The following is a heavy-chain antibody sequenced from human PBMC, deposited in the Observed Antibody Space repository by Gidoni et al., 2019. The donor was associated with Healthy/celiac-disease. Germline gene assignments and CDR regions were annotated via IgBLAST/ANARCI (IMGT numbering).Heavy chain of an antibody. CDR1: GYPLTELS. CDR2: FVPEDGET. V-gene: IGHV1-24*01. D-gene: IGHD6-13*01. CDR3: ATARYSSSWSKPLFDY. J-gene: IGHJ4*02. Sequence: QVQLVQSGAAVTKPGASVRFSCKVLGYPLTELSMHWVRQAPGKGLEWMGGFVPEDGETIYAQKFQGRVTMTEDTSTDTAYMELGSLRSEDTAVYYCATARYSSSWSKPLFDYWGQGTLVTVSS.